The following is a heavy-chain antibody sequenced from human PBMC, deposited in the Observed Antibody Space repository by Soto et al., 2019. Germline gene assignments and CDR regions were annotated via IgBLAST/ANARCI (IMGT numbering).Heavy chain of an antibody. CDR3: ARAGGVVRGDLSEFDY. CDR1: GGSISSYY. V-gene: IGHV4-59*08. CDR2: IYYSGST. J-gene: IGHJ4*02. Sequence: SETLSLTCTVSGGSISSYYWSWIRQPPGKGLEWIGYIYYSGSTYYNPSLKSRVTISVDTSKNQFSLKLSSVTAADTAVYYCARAGGVVRGDLSEFDYWGQGTLVTVSS. D-gene: IGHD3-10*01.